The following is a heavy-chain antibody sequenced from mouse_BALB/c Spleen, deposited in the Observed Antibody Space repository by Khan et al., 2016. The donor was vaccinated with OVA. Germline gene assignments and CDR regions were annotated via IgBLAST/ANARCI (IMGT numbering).Heavy chain of an antibody. D-gene: IGHD2-2*01. V-gene: IGHV1S135*01. CDR2: VDPFSGGT. CDR3: TIQGYVAFVTY. Sequence: IQLVQSGPELMKPGASVKISCKASGYSFTSYYIHWVKQSHGKSLEWIGYVDPFSGGTTYNQKFKGKATLTVDKSSSTAYIHFSNLTSEDSAVYDCTIQGYVAFVTYWGQGTLVTVSA. J-gene: IGHJ3*01. CDR1: GYSFTSYY.